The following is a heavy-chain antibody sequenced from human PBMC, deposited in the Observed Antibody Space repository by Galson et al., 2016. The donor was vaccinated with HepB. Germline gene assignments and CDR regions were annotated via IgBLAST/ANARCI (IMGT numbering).Heavy chain of an antibody. Sequence: SLRLSCAASGFNFRGYAMHWVRQAPGKGLEWVAVISYDGSNEYYVDSVKGRFTISRDNFNSTLYLQMNSLRAEDTGIYYCARWLAATVRRNALDVWGQGTTVTVSS. V-gene: IGHV3-30*04. CDR3: ARWLAATVRRNALDV. CDR2: ISYDGSNE. J-gene: IGHJ6*02. D-gene: IGHD6-19*01. CDR1: GFNFRGYA.